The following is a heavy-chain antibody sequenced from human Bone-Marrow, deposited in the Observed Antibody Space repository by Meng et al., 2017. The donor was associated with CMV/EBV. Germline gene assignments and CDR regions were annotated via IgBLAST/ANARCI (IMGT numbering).Heavy chain of an antibody. V-gene: IGHV3-11*01. CDR2: ISSSGSTI. Sequence: FIFSDYYMVWLRQAPGKGLEWFSYISSSGSTIYYADSVKGRFTISRDNAKNSLYLQMNSLRAEDTAVYYCARYYYDSSGYYTKFDYWGQGTLVTVSS. CDR1: FIFSDYY. D-gene: IGHD3-22*01. CDR3: ARYYYDSSGYYTKFDY. J-gene: IGHJ4*02.